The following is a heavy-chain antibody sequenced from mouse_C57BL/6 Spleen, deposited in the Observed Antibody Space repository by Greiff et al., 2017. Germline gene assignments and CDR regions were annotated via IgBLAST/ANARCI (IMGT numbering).Heavy chain of an antibody. CDR2: ISSGGDYI. D-gene: IGHD3-2*02. CDR3: TRGWGQLRLRAMDY. J-gene: IGHJ4*01. Sequence: EVKLVESGEGLVKPGGSLKLSCAASGFTFSSYAMSWVRQTPEKRLEWVAYISSGGDYIYYADTVKGRFTISRDNARNTLYLQMSSLKSEDTAMYYCTRGWGQLRLRAMDYWGQGTSVTVSS. CDR1: GFTFSSYA. V-gene: IGHV5-9-1*02.